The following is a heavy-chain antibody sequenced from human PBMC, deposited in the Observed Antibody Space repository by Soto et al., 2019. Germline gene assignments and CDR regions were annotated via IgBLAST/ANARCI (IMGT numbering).Heavy chain of an antibody. Sequence: GGSLRLSCAASGFTFSSYAMSWVRQAPGKGLEWVSAISGSGGSTYYADSVKGRFTISRDNSKNTLYLQMNSLRAEDTAVYYCAKDGPPSPKKIAVAQFGYFDYWGQGTLVTVSS. D-gene: IGHD6-19*01. J-gene: IGHJ4*02. CDR2: ISGSGGST. V-gene: IGHV3-23*01. CDR3: AKDGPPSPKKIAVAQFGYFDY. CDR1: GFTFSSYA.